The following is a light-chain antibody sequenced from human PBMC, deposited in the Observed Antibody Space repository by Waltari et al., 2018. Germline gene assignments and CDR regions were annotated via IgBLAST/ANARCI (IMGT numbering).Light chain of an antibody. V-gene: IGKV3-20*01. Sequence: EIVLTHSPGTLSFSPGERATLSCRASQAISNSDLVWYQQKPGQAPRLLIYNASLRGTGIPDKFSGSGSGTDFTLTISRLEPEDFAVYYCQQYGSPPRTFGQGTKVEIK. J-gene: IGKJ1*01. CDR3: QQYGSPPRT. CDR2: NAS. CDR1: QAISNSD.